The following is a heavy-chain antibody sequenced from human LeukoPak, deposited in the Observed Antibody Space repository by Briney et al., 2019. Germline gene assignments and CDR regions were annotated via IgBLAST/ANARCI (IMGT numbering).Heavy chain of an antibody. D-gene: IGHD2-15*01. J-gene: IGHJ4*02. CDR2: INGNGDRI. Sequence: GGPLRLSCAASGFTFTNYGMSWVRQAPGKGLEWVSTINGNGDRIFYVDSVRGRFTISRDNSKNTVYLQVNSLRGEDSAVYIWAPFAVVSTTGLNGWGQGTLVTVSS. CDR1: GFTFTNYG. V-gene: IGHV3-23*01. CDR3: APFAVVSTTGLNG.